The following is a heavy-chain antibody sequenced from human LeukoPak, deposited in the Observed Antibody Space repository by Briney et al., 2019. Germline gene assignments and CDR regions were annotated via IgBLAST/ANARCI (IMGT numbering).Heavy chain of an antibody. CDR1: GFTFSSYD. Sequence: GGSLRLSCAASGFTFSSYDMNWVRQAPGKGLEWISYISDSGSRIYYADSVKGRFTISRDNAKNSLYLQMNSLRAEDTAVYYCARVRGSYFPVFDYWGQGTLVPVSS. CDR3: ARVRGSYFPVFDY. J-gene: IGHJ4*02. V-gene: IGHV3-48*03. D-gene: IGHD1-26*01. CDR2: ISDSGSRI.